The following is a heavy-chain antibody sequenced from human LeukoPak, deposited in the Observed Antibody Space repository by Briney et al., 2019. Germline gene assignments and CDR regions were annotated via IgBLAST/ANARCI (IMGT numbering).Heavy chain of an antibody. CDR1: GFNFNDYA. CDR3: AKATGDWYFDL. J-gene: IGHJ2*01. V-gene: IGHV3-9*01. D-gene: IGHD7-27*01. CDR2: ISWNSGIK. Sequence: GGSLRLSCAAYGFNFNDYAMHWVRQAPGKGLEWVSGISWNSGIKGYADSVKGRVTISRDNDKKYLYLQMNSLRPEDTALYYCAKATGDWYFDLWGRGTLVTVSS.